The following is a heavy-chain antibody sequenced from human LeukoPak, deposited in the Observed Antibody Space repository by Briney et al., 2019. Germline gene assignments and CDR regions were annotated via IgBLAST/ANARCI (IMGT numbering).Heavy chain of an antibody. CDR1: GFTFSSYG. CDR2: ISYDGSNK. V-gene: IGHV3-30*18. Sequence: GGSLRLSCAASGFTFSSYGMHWVRQAPGKGLEWVAVISYDGSNKYYADSVKGRFTISRDNSKNTLYLQMNSLRAEDTAVYYCAKDQGSQYQLLWDYYYGMDVWGQGTTVTVSS. CDR3: AKDQGSQYQLLWDYYYGMDV. D-gene: IGHD2-2*01. J-gene: IGHJ6*02.